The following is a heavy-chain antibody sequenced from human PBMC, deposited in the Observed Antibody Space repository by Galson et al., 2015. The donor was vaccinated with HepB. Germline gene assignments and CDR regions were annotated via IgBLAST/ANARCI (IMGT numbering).Heavy chain of an antibody. CDR1: GYTFTSYG. J-gene: IGHJ2*01. D-gene: IGHD2-21*02. CDR3: ARGLGDCGGDCYSSWYFDL. V-gene: IGHV1-18*04. Sequence: SVKVSCKASGYTFTSYGISWVRQAPGQGLEWMGWISAYNGNTNYAQKLQGRVTMTTDIPTSTAYMELRSLRSDDTAVYYCARGLGDCGGDCYSSWYFDLWGRGTLVTVSS. CDR2: ISAYNGNT.